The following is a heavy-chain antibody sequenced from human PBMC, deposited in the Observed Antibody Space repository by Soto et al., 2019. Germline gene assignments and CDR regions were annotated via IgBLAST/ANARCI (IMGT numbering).Heavy chain of an antibody. V-gene: IGHV3-33*01. J-gene: IGHJ3*02. Sequence: QVQLVESGGGVVQPGRSLRLSCAASGFTFSSYGMHWVRQAPGKGLEWVAVIWYDGSNKYYADSVKGRFTISRDNPKITLYLQMNGLRAEDTAVYYCARDSAEGAFDIWGQGTMVTVSS. CDR1: GFTFSSYG. CDR3: ARDSAEGAFDI. CDR2: IWYDGSNK.